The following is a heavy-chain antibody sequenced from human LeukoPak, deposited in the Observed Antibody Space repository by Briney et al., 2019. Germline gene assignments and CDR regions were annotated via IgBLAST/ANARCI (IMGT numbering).Heavy chain of an antibody. D-gene: IGHD2-2*02. J-gene: IGHJ5*02. CDR3: ARGRGGYCSSTSCYNTWFDP. CDR2: INHSGST. V-gene: IGHV4-34*01. Sequence: PSETLSLTCAVYGGSFSGYYWSWIRQPPGKGLEWIGEINHSGSTNYNPSLMSRVTISVDTSKNQFSLKLSSVTAADTAVYYCARGRGGYCSSTSCYNTWFDPWGQGTLVTVSS. CDR1: GGSFSGYY.